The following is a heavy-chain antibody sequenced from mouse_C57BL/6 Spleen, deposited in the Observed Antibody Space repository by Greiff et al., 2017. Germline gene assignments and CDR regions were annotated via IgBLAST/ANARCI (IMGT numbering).Heavy chain of an antibody. V-gene: IGHV5-9*01. CDR3: AGLYYGWFAY. CDR1: GFTFSSYT. J-gene: IGHJ3*01. Sequence: EVKLVESGGGLVKPGGSLKLSCAASGFTFSSYTMSWVRQTPEKRLEWVATISGGGGNTYYPDSVKGRFTISRDNAKNTLYLQMSSLRSEDTALYYCAGLYYGWFAYWGQGTLVTVSA. CDR2: ISGGGGNT. D-gene: IGHD2-1*01.